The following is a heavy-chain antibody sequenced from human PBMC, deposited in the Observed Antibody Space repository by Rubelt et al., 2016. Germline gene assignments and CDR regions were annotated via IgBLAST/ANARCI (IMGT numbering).Heavy chain of an antibody. Sequence: ILDIANYAQNFQGRVTITADKSSSTAYMELSSLRSDDTAVYYCARTVSTVTAENYYYYYGMDVWGQGTTVTVSS. D-gene: IGHD4-17*01. J-gene: IGHJ6*02. V-gene: IGHV1-69*02. CDR2: ILDIA. CDR3: ARTVSTVTAENYYYYYGMDV.